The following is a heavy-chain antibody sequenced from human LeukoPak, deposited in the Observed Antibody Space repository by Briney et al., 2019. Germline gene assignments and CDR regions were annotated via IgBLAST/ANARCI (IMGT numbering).Heavy chain of an antibody. CDR3: ARRIVGATPSLDY. V-gene: IGHV4-4*02. Sequence: PSETLSLTCAVSGVSISSSSWWSGVRQPPGKGLEWIGEIYNSGRTNYSPSFKSRVTISVDKSKNQLSLNLNSVTAADPAVYYCARRIVGATPSLDYWGQGTLVTVSS. D-gene: IGHD1-26*01. J-gene: IGHJ4*02. CDR2: IYNSGRT. CDR1: GVSISSSSW.